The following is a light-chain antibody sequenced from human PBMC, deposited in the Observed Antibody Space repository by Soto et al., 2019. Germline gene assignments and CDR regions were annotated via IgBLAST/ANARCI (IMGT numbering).Light chain of an antibody. J-gene: IGKJ5*01. CDR3: QQFEDLPT. Sequence: DIQLTQSPPTPSASVGDRVTITCQASQDIRHYLNWYQQKPGKAPNLLICDASNLEPGVPSRFSGSGSGTDFTLTINSLQPEDFATYYCQQFEDLPTFGQGTRLEIK. V-gene: IGKV1-33*01. CDR1: QDIRHY. CDR2: DAS.